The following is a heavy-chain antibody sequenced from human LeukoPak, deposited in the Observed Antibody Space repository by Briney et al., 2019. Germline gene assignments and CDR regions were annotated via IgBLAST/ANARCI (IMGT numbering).Heavy chain of an antibody. CDR3: ASSIVYCSSTSCYFN. J-gene: IGHJ4*02. D-gene: IGHD2-2*01. CDR2: INPNTGGT. V-gene: IGHV1-2*02. CDR1: GYTFTGDF. Sequence: ASVKVSCKASGYTFTGDFMHWVRQAPLQGLEWMGWINPNTGGTNYAQKFQGRVTMTRDTSISTAYMELSRLRSDDTAVYYCASSIVYCSSTSCYFNWGQGTLVTVSS.